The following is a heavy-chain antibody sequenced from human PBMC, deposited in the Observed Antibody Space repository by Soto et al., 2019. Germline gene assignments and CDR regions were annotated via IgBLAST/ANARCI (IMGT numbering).Heavy chain of an antibody. CDR3: ARSDQLPGHFYDAFDN. CDR1: GGSISSGGYY. Sequence: TSETLSLTCTVSGGSISSGGYYWSWIRQHPGKGLEWIGCIYYSGSTYYNPSLKSRVTISVDTSNNQFSLKLSSVTAADTAVYYCARSDQLPGHFYDAFDNWGQGTMVTVSS. J-gene: IGHJ3*02. CDR2: IYYSGST. D-gene: IGHD2-2*01. V-gene: IGHV4-31*03.